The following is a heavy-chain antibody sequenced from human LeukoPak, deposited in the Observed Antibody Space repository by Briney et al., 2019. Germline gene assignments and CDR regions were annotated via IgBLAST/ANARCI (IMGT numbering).Heavy chain of an antibody. CDR2: ISGSNSYI. J-gene: IGHJ4*02. V-gene: IGHV3-21*01. CDR3: AKDLLAATRAYYFDY. Sequence: GGSLRLSCAASGFTFNSYSMNWVRQAPGKGLEWVSSISGSNSYIYYADSMKGRFTISRDNSKNTLYLQMNSLRAEDTAVYYCAKDLLAATRAYYFDYWGQGTLVTVSS. D-gene: IGHD2-15*01. CDR1: GFTFNSYS.